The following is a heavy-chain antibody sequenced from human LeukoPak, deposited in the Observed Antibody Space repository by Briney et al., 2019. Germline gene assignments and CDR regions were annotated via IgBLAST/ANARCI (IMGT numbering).Heavy chain of an antibody. J-gene: IGHJ5*02. Sequence: GGSLRLSCAASGFTVSSNYMSWVRQAPGKGLEWVSVIYSGGSTYYADSVKGRFTISRDNSKNTLYLQMNSLRAEDTAVYYCARAGSSRHRWFDPWGQGTLVTVSS. D-gene: IGHD6-13*01. V-gene: IGHV3-53*01. CDR3: ARAGSSRHRWFDP. CDR1: GFTVSSNY. CDR2: IYSGGST.